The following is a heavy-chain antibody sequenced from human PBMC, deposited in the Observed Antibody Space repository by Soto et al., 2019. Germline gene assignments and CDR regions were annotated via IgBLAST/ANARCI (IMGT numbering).Heavy chain of an antibody. CDR2: INPNSGST. Sequence: ASVKVSCKASGYTFTGYYMHWVRQAPGQGLEWMGWINPNSGSTNYAQKFQGRVTMTRDTSISTAYMELSRLRSDDTAVYYCATLTPIYDSSGYPDYWGQGTLVTVSS. V-gene: IGHV1-2*02. CDR3: ATLTPIYDSSGYPDY. CDR1: GYTFTGYY. D-gene: IGHD3-22*01. J-gene: IGHJ4*02.